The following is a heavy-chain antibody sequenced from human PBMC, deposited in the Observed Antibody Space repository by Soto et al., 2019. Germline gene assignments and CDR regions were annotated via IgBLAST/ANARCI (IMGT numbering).Heavy chain of an antibody. Sequence: EVQLLESGGGLVQPGGPRRLSFAALGSTFTTYAITWVAKAPGKGLEWLSAINTAGTTYYADSVKGRFTISRDNAKNTLYLQMNGLRVEDTAVYYCAKDWYEDSWGQGTLVTVSS. D-gene: IGHD6-13*01. V-gene: IGHV3-23*01. CDR2: INTAGTT. CDR3: AKDWYEDS. J-gene: IGHJ4*02. CDR1: GSTFTTYA.